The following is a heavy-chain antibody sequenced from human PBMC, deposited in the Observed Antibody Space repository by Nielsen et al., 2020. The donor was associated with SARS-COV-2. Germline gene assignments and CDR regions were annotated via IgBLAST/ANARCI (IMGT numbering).Heavy chain of an antibody. J-gene: IGHJ3*02. CDR1: GFTFSSYA. V-gene: IGHV3-23*01. CDR3: ARDQVYGGNSYDAFDI. D-gene: IGHD4-23*01. CDR2: ISGSGGST. Sequence: GESLKISCAASGFTFSSYAMSWVRQAPGKGLEWVSAISGSGGSTYYADSVKGRFTISRDNSKNTLYLQMNSLRAEDTAVYYCARDQVYGGNSYDAFDIWGQGTMVTVSS.